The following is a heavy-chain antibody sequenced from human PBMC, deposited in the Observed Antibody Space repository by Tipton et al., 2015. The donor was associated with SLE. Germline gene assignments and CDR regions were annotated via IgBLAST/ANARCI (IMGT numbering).Heavy chain of an antibody. Sequence: TLSLTCSVSGDSISFYYWTWIRQPPGKGLEWIGHVHYSVSTNYNPSLRSRITISLGTSKNQFSLKMNSVTAADTAVYYCARGREWVENYGSGSYRTHQYLDLWGRGTLVTVSS. CDR2: VHYSVST. CDR3: ARGREWVENYGSGSYRTHQYLDL. CDR1: GDSISFYY. V-gene: IGHV4-59*01. J-gene: IGHJ2*01. D-gene: IGHD3-10*01.